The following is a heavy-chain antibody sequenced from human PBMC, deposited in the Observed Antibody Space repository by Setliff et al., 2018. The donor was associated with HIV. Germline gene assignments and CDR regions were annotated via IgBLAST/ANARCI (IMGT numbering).Heavy chain of an antibody. CDR2: INHSGST. CDR3: GGNGYYSIDY. V-gene: IGHV4-34*01. CDR1: GASFSDYS. J-gene: IGHJ4*02. Sequence: LSLTCAVYGASFSDYSWSWIRQPPGKGLEWIGEINHSGSTNYSPSLKSRVTISVDKSKNQFSLRLNSVTAADTAVYYCGGNGYYSIDYWGQGTLVTVSS. D-gene: IGHD3-22*01.